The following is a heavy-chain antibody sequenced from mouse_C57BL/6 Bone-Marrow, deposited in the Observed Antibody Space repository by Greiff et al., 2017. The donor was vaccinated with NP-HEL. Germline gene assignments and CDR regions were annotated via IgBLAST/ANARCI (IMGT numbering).Heavy chain of an antibody. Sequence: QVQLQQPGAELVKPGASVKLSCKASGYTFTSYWMHWVKQRPGRGLEWIGRIDPNSGGTKYKEKFKSKATLTVDKPSSTAYMHLSSLTSEDSSVYYCARKSTTGVARRGYFDVWGTGTTVTVSS. CDR2: IDPNSGGT. V-gene: IGHV1-72*01. CDR1: GYTFTSYW. D-gene: IGHD1-1*01. J-gene: IGHJ1*03. CDR3: ARKSTTGVARRGYFDV.